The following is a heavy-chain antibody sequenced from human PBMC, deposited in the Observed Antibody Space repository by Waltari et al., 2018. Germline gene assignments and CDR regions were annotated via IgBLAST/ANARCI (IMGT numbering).Heavy chain of an antibody. J-gene: IGHJ4*02. Sequence: EVQLVESGGGLVQPGGSLRLSCAASGFTFSSYWMHWVRQAPGKGLVWVSRINSDGSSTSYADSVKGRFTISRDNAKNTLYMQMNSLRAEDTAVYYCASYDFWSGYSRWGQGTLVTVSS. CDR3: ASYDFWSGYSR. D-gene: IGHD3-3*01. CDR2: INSDGSST. CDR1: GFTFSSYW. V-gene: IGHV3-74*01.